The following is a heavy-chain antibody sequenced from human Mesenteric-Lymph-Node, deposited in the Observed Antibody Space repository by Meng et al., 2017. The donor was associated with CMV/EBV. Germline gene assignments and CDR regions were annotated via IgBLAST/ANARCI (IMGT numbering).Heavy chain of an antibody. J-gene: IGHJ4*02. V-gene: IGHV4-39*07. Sequence: SETLSLTCTVSGGSISSSSYYWGWIRQPPGKGLEWIGSVYYSGDTDYNPSLKSRVTMSVDTSKNQFFLKLNSVTAADTAVYYCARGASSTSLGYWGQGTLVTVSS. CDR1: GGSISSSSYY. D-gene: IGHD2-2*01. CDR2: VYYSGDT. CDR3: ARGASSTSLGY.